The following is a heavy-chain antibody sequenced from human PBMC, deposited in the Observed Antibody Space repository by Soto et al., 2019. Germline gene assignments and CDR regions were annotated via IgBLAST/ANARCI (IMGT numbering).Heavy chain of an antibody. CDR3: ARDGVLFRAGFDS. V-gene: IGHV3-11*01. Sequence: QMHLLESRGGLVKPGGSLRLSCEASGFTFSNHYMAWIRQAPGKGLEWVSYISTSGTSTFYADSVKGRFTISRDNAKDSLFLQMNSLRVDDTAVYFCARDGVLFRAGFDSWGQGTLVTVAS. CDR2: ISTSGTST. J-gene: IGHJ4*02. D-gene: IGHD3-3*01. CDR1: GFTFSNHY.